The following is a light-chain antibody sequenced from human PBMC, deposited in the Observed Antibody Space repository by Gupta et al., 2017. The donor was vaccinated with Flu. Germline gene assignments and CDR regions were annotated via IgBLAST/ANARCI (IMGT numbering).Light chain of an antibody. J-gene: IGKJ4*01. Sequence: DIQMTQSPSTLSASVGVRVTITCRASQSFSTWLAWYQQKPGKAPKLLIYKASNLESGVPSRFSGSGSGTEFTLTISSLQPDDFATYYCQQYKSYPLTFGGGTKVEIK. CDR2: KAS. CDR1: QSFSTW. CDR3: QQYKSYPLT. V-gene: IGKV1-5*03.